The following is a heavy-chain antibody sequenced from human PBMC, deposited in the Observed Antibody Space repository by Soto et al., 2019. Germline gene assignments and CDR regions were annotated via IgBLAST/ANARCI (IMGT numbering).Heavy chain of an antibody. CDR1: GFTFNTYG. J-gene: IGHJ4*02. V-gene: IGHV3-33*01. CDR3: ARIQLDTIMVLDY. Sequence: QVQLVESGGGVVQPGRSLRLCCAASGFTFNTYGFHWVLQAPGKGLEWVAVIWSDGNNKYYADSVKGRFTISRDSSKNTLYLQMNSLRVEDTAVYYCARIQLDTIMVLDYWGQGTLVTVSS. CDR2: IWSDGNNK. D-gene: IGHD5-18*01.